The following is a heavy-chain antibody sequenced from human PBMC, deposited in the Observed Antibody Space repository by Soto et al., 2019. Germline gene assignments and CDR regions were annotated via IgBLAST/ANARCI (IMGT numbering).Heavy chain of an antibody. CDR2: INGDGSST. J-gene: IGHJ4*02. CDR1: GFTFSSYW. V-gene: IGHV3-74*01. CDR3: ARSMVNDY. Sequence: SCAASGFTFSSYWMHWVRQDPGKGLVWVSRINGDGSSTSYADSVKGRFTISRDNAKNTLYLQMNSLRAEDTAVYYCARSMVNDYWGQGTLVTVSS. D-gene: IGHD3-10*01.